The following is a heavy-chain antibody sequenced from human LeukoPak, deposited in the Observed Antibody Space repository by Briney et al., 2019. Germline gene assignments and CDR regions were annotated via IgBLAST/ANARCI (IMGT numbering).Heavy chain of an antibody. CDR1: GYTFTGYY. Sequence: ASVKVSCKASGYTFTGYYMHWVRQAPGQGLEWMGRINPNSGGTNYAQKFQGRVTMTRDTSISTAYMELSRLRSDDTAVYYCARDSPLFYYDSSGYDYWGQGTLVTVSS. V-gene: IGHV1-2*06. D-gene: IGHD3-22*01. J-gene: IGHJ4*02. CDR2: INPNSGGT. CDR3: ARDSPLFYYDSSGYDY.